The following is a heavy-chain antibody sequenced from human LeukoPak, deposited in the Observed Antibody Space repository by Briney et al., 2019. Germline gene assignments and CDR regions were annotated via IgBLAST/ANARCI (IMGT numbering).Heavy chain of an antibody. Sequence: GGSLRLSCAASGFTFSSYSMNWVRQAPGKGLEWVSYISSSSSTIYYADSVKGRFTISRDNAKNSLYLQMNSLRAEDTAVYYCARVTPSIAARRGAFDIWGQGTMVTVSS. CDR2: ISSSSSTI. CDR1: GFTFSSYS. D-gene: IGHD6-6*01. V-gene: IGHV3-48*04. J-gene: IGHJ3*02. CDR3: ARVTPSIAARRGAFDI.